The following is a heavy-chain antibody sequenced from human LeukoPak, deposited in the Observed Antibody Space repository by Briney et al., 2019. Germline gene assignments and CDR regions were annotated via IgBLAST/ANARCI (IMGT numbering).Heavy chain of an antibody. D-gene: IGHD6-19*01. CDR3: ARVALAGAFDI. J-gene: IGHJ3*02. V-gene: IGHV4-4*07. CDR1: GGSISSYY. CDR2: IYTSGST. Sequence: SETLSLTCTVSGGSISSYYWSWIRQPAGKGLEWIGRIYTSGSTNYNPSLKSRITMSVDTSKNQFSLRLSSVTAADTAVYYCARVALAGAFDIWGQGTMVTVST.